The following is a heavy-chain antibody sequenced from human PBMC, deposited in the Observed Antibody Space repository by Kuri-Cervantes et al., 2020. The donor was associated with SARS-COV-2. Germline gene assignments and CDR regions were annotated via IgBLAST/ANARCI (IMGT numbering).Heavy chain of an antibody. J-gene: IGHJ6*02. CDR2: ISSSSNYI. V-gene: IGHV3-21*01. CDR1: GFTFSSYS. D-gene: IGHD5-18*01. Sequence: GGSLRLSCAASGFTFSSYSMNWVRQAPGKGLEWVSSISSSSNYIYYADSVKGRFTISRDNAKNSLYLQMNSLRAEDTAVYYCARALRGYSYGYYYGMDVWGQGTTVTVSS. CDR3: ARALRGYSYGYYYGMDV.